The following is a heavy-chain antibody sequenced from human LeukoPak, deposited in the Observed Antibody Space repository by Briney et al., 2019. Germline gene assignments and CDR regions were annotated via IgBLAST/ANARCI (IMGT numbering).Heavy chain of an antibody. Sequence: SETLSLTCTVSGDSISGYYWSWIRQPPGRGLEWIGYVHSSGSTNYNPSLKSRVTISIDPSKNQFSLKVTSVTTADTAVYYCARSGSYSGTFDYWGQGTLVTVSS. CDR1: GDSISGYY. J-gene: IGHJ4*02. CDR2: VHSSGST. CDR3: ARSGSYSGTFDY. V-gene: IGHV4-59*01. D-gene: IGHD1-26*01.